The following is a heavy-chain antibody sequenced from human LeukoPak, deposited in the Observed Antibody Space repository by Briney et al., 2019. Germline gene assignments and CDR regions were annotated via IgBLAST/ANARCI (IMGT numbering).Heavy chain of an antibody. D-gene: IGHD7-27*01. CDR3: ARGGVYGDDLGEFDY. CDR2: IYASGST. CDR1: GGSITTHY. J-gene: IGHJ4*02. Sequence: PSETLSLTCTVSGGSITTHYWGWIRQPAGKGLEWIGRIYASGSTNYNPSPKSRLIMSVDASKNQFSLRLNSVTAADTAVYYCARGGVYGDDLGEFDYWGQGALVTVSS. V-gene: IGHV4-4*07.